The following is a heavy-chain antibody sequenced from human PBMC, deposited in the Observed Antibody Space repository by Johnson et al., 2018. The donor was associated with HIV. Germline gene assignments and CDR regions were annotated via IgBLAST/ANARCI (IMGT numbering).Heavy chain of an antibody. J-gene: IGHJ3*02. CDR1: GFTVSSNY. V-gene: IGHV3-66*01. CDR3: AKGVRGSSCYDAFDI. D-gene: IGHD6-6*01. Sequence: VQLVESGGGLVQPGRSLRLSCAASGFTVSSNYMSWVRQAPGKGLEWVSVIYSGGSTYYADSVKGRFTISRDNSKNTLYLQMNSLRAEDTAVYYCAKGVRGSSCYDAFDIWGQGTMVTVSS. CDR2: IYSGGST.